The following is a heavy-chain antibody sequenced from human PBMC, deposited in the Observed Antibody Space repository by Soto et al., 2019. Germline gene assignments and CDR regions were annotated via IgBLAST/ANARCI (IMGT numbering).Heavy chain of an antibody. CDR2: IIPIFGTA. Sequence: LVKVSWTASGATFSSYAISWVRQAPGQGLEWMGGIIPIFGTANYAQKFQGRVTITADESTSTAYMELSSLRSEDTAVYYCASSSLYGMDVWGQGTTVTVSS. V-gene: IGHV1-69*13. CDR1: GATFSSYA. CDR3: ASSSLYGMDV. J-gene: IGHJ6*02.